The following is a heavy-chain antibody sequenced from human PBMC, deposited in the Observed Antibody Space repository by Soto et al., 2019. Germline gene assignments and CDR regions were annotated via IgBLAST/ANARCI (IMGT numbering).Heavy chain of an antibody. Sequence: VASVKVSCKASGYTFTSYDINWVRQDTGQGLEWMGWMNPNSGNTGYAQKFQGRATMTRNTSISTAYMELSSLRSEDTAVYYCARWVGPIAVAGPSYYYYGMDVWGQGTTVTVSS. J-gene: IGHJ6*02. D-gene: IGHD6-19*01. CDR2: MNPNSGNT. CDR3: ARWVGPIAVAGPSYYYYGMDV. CDR1: GYTFTSYD. V-gene: IGHV1-8*01.